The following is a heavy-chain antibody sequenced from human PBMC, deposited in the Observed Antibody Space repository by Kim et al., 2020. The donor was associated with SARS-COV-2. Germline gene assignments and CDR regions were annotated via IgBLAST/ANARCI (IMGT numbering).Heavy chain of an antibody. V-gene: IGHV3-30-3*01. CDR1: GFTVSSYA. D-gene: IGHD6-13*01. CDR3: ARDQYSSSQDGTWFDP. Sequence: GGSLRLSCVASGFTVSSYAMHWVRQAPGKGLEWVAVISYDGSNKNYADSVKGRFTISRDNSKNTLYLQMNSLRAEDTAVYYCARDQYSSSQDGTWFDPWGQGTLVTVSS. CDR2: ISYDGSNK. J-gene: IGHJ5*02.